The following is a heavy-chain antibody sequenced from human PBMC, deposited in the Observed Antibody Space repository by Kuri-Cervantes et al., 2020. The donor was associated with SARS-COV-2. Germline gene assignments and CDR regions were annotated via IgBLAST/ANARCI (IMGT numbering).Heavy chain of an antibody. V-gene: IGHV3-23*01. CDR3: AKDWDSRGYYLFDH. CDR1: GFTFSSYA. D-gene: IGHD3-22*01. Sequence: GESLKISCEASGFTFSSYAMRWVRQVPGKGLEWVSPISGSGGSTYYADSVKGRFTISRDNSKNTLYMQMNSLRAEDTAVYYCAKDWDSRGYYLFDHWGQGTLVTVSS. J-gene: IGHJ4*02. CDR2: ISGSGGST.